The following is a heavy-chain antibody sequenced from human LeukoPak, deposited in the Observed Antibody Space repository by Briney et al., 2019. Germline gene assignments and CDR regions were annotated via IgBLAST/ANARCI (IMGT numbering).Heavy chain of an antibody. Sequence: NSGGSLRLSCAASGFTFSDYYMSWIRQAPGKGLEWVSYISSSGSTIYYADSVKGRFTISRDNAKNSLYLQMNSLRAEDTAVYYCARCFGSGPSPYYFDYRGQGTLVTVSS. CDR1: GFTFSDYY. V-gene: IGHV3-11*01. CDR2: ISSSGSTI. CDR3: ARCFGSGPSPYYFDY. D-gene: IGHD3-10*01. J-gene: IGHJ4*02.